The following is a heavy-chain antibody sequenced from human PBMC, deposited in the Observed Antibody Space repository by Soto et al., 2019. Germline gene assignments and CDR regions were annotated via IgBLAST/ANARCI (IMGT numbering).Heavy chain of an antibody. CDR3: ARGTGGGGSNYFDD. J-gene: IGHJ4*02. CDR1: GGTLRSYA. D-gene: IGHD2-15*01. CDR2: IIPILVTA. V-gene: IGHV1-69*01. Sequence: QVQLLQSGVEVKKPGSSVKVSCKASGGTLRSYAISWVRQAPGQGLEGMGGIIPILVTANYAQKFQGRVTVTAAESTSTAYMELSRLRSEDTDVYDCARGTGGGGSNYFDDWGQGTLVTVSS.